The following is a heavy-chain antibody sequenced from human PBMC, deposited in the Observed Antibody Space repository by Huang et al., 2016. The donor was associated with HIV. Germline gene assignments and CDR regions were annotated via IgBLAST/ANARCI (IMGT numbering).Heavy chain of an antibody. CDR3: AAHGRIVGIPAAPLRFDP. D-gene: IGHD6-13*01. J-gene: IGHJ5*02. V-gene: IGHV4-39*01. CDR1: GGSISSSSYY. Sequence: QLQLQESGPGLVKPSETLSLTCTVSGGSISSSSYYWGWIRQPPGKGLEWLGSIYHSGTTYYIPALKGRVTISGDRSRTQFSLKLSSGTAADTAVYYCAAHGRIVGIPAAPLRFDPWGQGTLVTVSS. CDR2: IYHSGTT.